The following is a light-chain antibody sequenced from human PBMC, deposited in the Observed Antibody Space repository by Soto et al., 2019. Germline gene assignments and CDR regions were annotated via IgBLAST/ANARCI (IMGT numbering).Light chain of an antibody. CDR2: SNN. Sequence: QSVLTHPPSASGTPGQRVTISCSGSSSNIGSNTVNWYQQLPGTAPKLLIYSNNQRPSGVPDRFSGSKSGTSASLAISGLQSEDEADDYCAAWDDSLNGRVFGGGTKLTVL. J-gene: IGLJ2*01. CDR1: SSNIGSNT. V-gene: IGLV1-44*01. CDR3: AAWDDSLNGRV.